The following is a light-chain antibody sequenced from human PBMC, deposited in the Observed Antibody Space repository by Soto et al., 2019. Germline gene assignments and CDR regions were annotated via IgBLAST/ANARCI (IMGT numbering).Light chain of an antibody. CDR3: AAWDDSRKVVV. CDR1: SSNIGSNT. J-gene: IGLJ2*01. CDR2: NNN. Sequence: QSVVTQPPSASGTPGQRVTMSCSGSSSNIGSNTVNWYRQLTGTAPELLIYNNNQRPSGVPDRFSGSKSGTSASLAISGLQSDDEADYYCAAWDDSRKVVVFGGGTKLTVL. V-gene: IGLV1-44*01.